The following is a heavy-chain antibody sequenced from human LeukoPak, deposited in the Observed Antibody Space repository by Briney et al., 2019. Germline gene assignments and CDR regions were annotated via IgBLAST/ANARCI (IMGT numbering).Heavy chain of an antibody. CDR2: IYYSGNT. CDR1: GASISSTSYY. CDR3: ARLLHPQSSSWFIDS. Sequence: SDTLSLTCTVSGASISSTSYYWTWIRQPPGKGLEWIGYIYYSGNTNYSPPLKSRVTISVDTSKNQFSLKLSSVTAADTAVYYCARLLHPQSSSWFIDSWGQGTLVTVSS. J-gene: IGHJ4*02. V-gene: IGHV4-61*01. D-gene: IGHD6-13*01.